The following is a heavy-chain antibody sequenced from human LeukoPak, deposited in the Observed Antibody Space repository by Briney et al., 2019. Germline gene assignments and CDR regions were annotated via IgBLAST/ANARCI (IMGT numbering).Heavy chain of an antibody. CDR3: ARWDYYGSGSYHNWFDP. CDR2: ISSSSSYI. V-gene: IGHV3-21*01. J-gene: IGHJ5*02. D-gene: IGHD3-10*01. CDR1: GFTFSSYS. Sequence: GGSLRLSCAASGFTFSSYSMNWVRQAPGKGLEGVSSISSSSSYIYYADSVKGRFTISRDNAKNSLYLQMNSLRAEDTAVYYCARWDYYGSGSYHNWFDPWGQGTLVTVSS.